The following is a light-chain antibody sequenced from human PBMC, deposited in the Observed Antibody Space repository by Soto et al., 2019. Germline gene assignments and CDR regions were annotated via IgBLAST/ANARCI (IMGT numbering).Light chain of an antibody. CDR1: SSDVRSYNR. CDR3: SSYTISSNYV. J-gene: IGLJ1*01. V-gene: IGLV2-18*02. Sequence: QSALTQPPSVSGSPGQSVTISCTGTSSDVRSYNRVSWYQQPPGTAPKLMIYEVSNRPSGVPDRFSRSKSGNSASLTISVHQAEDEADYYCSSYTISSNYVFGTGTKLTVL. CDR2: EVS.